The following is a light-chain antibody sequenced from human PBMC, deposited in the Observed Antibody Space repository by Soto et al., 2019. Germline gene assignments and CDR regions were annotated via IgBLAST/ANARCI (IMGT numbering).Light chain of an antibody. CDR2: GAS. CDR3: QQSYITPLT. Sequence: DIQMTQSPSSLSASVGDRVTITCRASQSIDTYLNWYQQIPGKAPKLLIYGASSLQSGVPSRFSGSGSETDFTHTISSLQPEDFATYYCQQSYITPLTFGGGTKVEI. V-gene: IGKV1-39*01. CDR1: QSIDTY. J-gene: IGKJ4*01.